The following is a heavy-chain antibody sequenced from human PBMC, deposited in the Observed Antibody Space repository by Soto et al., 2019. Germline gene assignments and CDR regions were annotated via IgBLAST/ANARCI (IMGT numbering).Heavy chain of an antibody. Sequence: SETLSLTWNVSGGSISGFYWFWIRHSPGKRLEWIGYLYYTGSTNYNPALKSRVTISLDTSKNQFSLKVRSVTAADTAVYYCARGGGYDFRSSQAPPIDVWGQGTTVTVSS. D-gene: IGHD3-3*01. CDR2: LYYTGST. CDR3: ARGGGYDFRSSQAPPIDV. J-gene: IGHJ6*02. V-gene: IGHV4-59*01. CDR1: GGSISGFY.